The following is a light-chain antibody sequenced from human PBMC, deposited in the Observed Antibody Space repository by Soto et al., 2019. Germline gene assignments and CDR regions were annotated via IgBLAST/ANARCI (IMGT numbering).Light chain of an antibody. V-gene: IGKV3-20*01. CDR1: QSVSSSH. CDR3: QQDGYSPIT. CDR2: AAS. Sequence: PGERATLSCRASQSVSSSHLAWYRHKPGQAPRLLIYAASSRATGSPDRFSGGGSGTDFTLTISRLEPEDFAVYYCQQDGYSPITFGQGTRLEIK. J-gene: IGKJ5*01.